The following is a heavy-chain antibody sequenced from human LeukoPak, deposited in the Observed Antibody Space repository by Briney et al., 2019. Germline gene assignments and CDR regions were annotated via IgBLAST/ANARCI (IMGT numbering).Heavy chain of an antibody. CDR2: IYYSGST. CDR1: GGSISSHY. CDR3: ARESNDVFDI. Sequence: SETLSLTCTVSGGSISSHYRSWVRQPPGKGLEWIGYIYYSGSTNYNPSLKSRVTISLDTSMTQFSLKLSSVTAAETAVYYCARESNDVFDIWGQGTMVTVSS. J-gene: IGHJ3*02. V-gene: IGHV4-59*11.